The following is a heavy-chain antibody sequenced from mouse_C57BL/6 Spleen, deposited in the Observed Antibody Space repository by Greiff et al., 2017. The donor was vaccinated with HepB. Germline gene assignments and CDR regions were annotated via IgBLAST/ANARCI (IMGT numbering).Heavy chain of an antibody. J-gene: IGHJ2*01. V-gene: IGHV7-3*01. D-gene: IGHD1-1*01. Sequence: EVKLEESGGGLVQPGGSLSLSCAASGFTFTDYYMSWVRQPPGKALEWLGFIRNKANGYTTEYSASVKGRFTISRDNSQSILYLQMNALRAEDSATYYCARFFPPITTVGYYFDYWGQGTTLTVSS. CDR1: GFTFTDYY. CDR2: IRNKANGYTT. CDR3: ARFFPPITTVGYYFDY.